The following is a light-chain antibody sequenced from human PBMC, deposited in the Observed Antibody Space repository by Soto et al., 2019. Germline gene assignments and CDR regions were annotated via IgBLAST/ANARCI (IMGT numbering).Light chain of an antibody. V-gene: IGKV3-20*01. Sequence: EIVLTQSPGTLSLSPGERTSLSCRASQSVSSNSLAWYQQKPGQPPRLLISGAFSRATGIPDRFSGSGSETDFTLTISRLEPEDFAVYYCHQYATPSYTFGQGTKLEI. CDR2: GAF. CDR3: HQYATPSYT. J-gene: IGKJ2*01. CDR1: QSVSSNS.